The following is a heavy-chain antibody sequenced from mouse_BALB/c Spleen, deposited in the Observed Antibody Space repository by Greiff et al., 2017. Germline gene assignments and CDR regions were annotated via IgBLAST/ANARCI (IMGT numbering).Heavy chain of an antibody. D-gene: IGHD2-2*01. J-gene: IGHJ4*01. CDR2: IWSGGST. CDR3: ARWLPLYAMDD. V-gene: IGHV2-2*02. CDR1: GFSLTSYG. Sequence: QVQLKQSGPGLVQPSQSLSITCTVSGFSLTSYGVHWVRQSPGKGLEWLGVIWSGGSTDYNAAFISRLSISKDNSKSQVFFKMSSLQATDTAIYYCARWLPLYAMDDWGQGTSVTVSS.